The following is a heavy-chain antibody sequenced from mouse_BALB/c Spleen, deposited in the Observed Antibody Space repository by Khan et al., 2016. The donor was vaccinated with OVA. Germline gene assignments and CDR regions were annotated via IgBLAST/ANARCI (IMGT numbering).Heavy chain of an antibody. J-gene: IGHJ1*01. Sequence: VQLKESGPELEKPGASVKISCKASGYSFTGYNMNWVKQSNGKSLEWIGNIDPYYGGISYNQKFKGKATLTVDKSSSTAYMQLKSPTSEDSAVYYCARSTWYFDVWGAGTTVTVSS. V-gene: IGHV1-39*01. CDR1: GYSFTGYN. CDR2: IDPYYGGI. CDR3: ARSTWYFDV.